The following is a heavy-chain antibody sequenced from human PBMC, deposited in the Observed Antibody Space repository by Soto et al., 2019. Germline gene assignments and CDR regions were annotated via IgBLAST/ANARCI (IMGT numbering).Heavy chain of an antibody. CDR3: AREDSIIIPAVSDF. CDR2: VSKSGYT. D-gene: IGHD2-2*01. J-gene: IGHJ4*02. Sequence: GGSLRLSCVVSGFTFNNYGINWVRQAPGKGLQWVPSVSKSGYTYYSDSVKGRFTISRDNAKNSVSLQMNNLRAEDTAVYYCAREDSIIIPAVSDFWGQGTLVTVSS. CDR1: GFTFNNYG. V-gene: IGHV3-21*01.